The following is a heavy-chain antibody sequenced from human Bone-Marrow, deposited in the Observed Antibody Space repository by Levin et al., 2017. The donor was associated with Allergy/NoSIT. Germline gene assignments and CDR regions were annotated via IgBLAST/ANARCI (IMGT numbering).Heavy chain of an antibody. V-gene: IGHV3-23*01. CDR3: VKDGENYFGINSFDY. Sequence: GGSLRVSCAASGFSFSSYAMSWVRQAPGKGLEWVSGLSGDGSSKYYADSAKGRFTISRDNSKDTLYLQMNSLRVEDTAIYYCVKDGENYFGINSFDYWGQGALVTVSA. CDR2: LSGDGSSK. D-gene: IGHD4/OR15-4a*01. J-gene: IGHJ4*02. CDR1: GFSFSSYA.